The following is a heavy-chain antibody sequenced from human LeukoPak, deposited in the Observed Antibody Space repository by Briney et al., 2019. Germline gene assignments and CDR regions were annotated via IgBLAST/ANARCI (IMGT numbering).Heavy chain of an antibody. V-gene: IGHV1-46*01. CDR3: ARQSLLGLYFFDY. Sequence: ASVKVSCKASGYTLTTHSMHWVRQAPGQGLEWMGIIDHSGGSTSYAQKFQGRLTMTRDTSTSTVYMELSSLRSEDTAVYYCARQSLLGLYFFDYWGQGTLVTVSS. CDR1: GYTLTTHS. D-gene: IGHD3-22*01. J-gene: IGHJ4*02. CDR2: IDHSGGST.